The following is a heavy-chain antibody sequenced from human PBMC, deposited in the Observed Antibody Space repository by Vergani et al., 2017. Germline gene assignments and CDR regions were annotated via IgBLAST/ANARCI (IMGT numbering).Heavy chain of an antibody. D-gene: IGHD3-9*01. CDR3: ARRSGIVYDIFSGTKYFFDF. V-gene: IGHV4-38-2*01. J-gene: IGHJ4*02. Sequence: QVQLQESGPGLVKPSETLSLTCAVSGFSIDNGYYWDWIRQPPGEGLDWIGSIYRTGRTHFNPSLKSRVTISVDTSNNHFSLRLNSLTAADTAVYYCARRSGIVYDIFSGTKYFFDFWGQGTLVTVSS. CDR2: IYRTGRT. CDR1: GFSIDNGYY.